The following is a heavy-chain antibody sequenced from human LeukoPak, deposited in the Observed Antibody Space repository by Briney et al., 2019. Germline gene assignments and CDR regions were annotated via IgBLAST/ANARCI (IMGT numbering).Heavy chain of an antibody. V-gene: IGHV3-21*01. CDR2: ISSSSGSL. CDR1: GFTFSSYS. J-gene: IGHJ6*03. D-gene: IGHD3-10*01. Sequence: AGGSLRLSCAASGFTFSSYSMNWVRQAPGKGLEWVSSISSSSGSLYYADSMKGRFTISRDNAKNSLYLQMNSLRAEDTAVYYCARAAFGEPYYYYYYYMDVWGKGTTVTVSS. CDR3: ARAAFGEPYYYYYYYMDV.